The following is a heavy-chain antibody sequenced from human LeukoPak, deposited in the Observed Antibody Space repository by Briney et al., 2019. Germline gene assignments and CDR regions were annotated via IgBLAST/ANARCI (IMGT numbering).Heavy chain of an antibody. CDR3: ARYIETPRRDLDY. CDR2: IKQDGSEK. Sequence: GGSLRLSCAASGFTLSSYWMSWVRQAPGKGLEWVARIKQDGSEKHYVDSVKGRFTISRDNAKNSVYLLMNTLRAEDTAVYYCARYIETPRRDLDYWGQGTLVTVSS. CDR1: GFTLSSYW. J-gene: IGHJ4*02. D-gene: IGHD4-23*01. V-gene: IGHV3-7*01.